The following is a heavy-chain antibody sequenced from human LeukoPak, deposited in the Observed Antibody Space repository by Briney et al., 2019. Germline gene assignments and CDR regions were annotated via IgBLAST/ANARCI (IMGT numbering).Heavy chain of an antibody. V-gene: IGHV4-4*02. CDR2: IYHTGST. CDR3: ARDVYYDYVWGSYRYFDY. D-gene: IGHD3-16*02. CDR1: GGSISSTNW. Sequence: SETLSLTCAVSGGSISSTNWWSWVRQPPGKGLEWIGEIYHTGSTNYNPSLKSRVTISVDTSKNQFSLKLSSVTAADTAVYYCARDVYYDYVWGSYRYFDYWGQGTLVTVSS. J-gene: IGHJ4*02.